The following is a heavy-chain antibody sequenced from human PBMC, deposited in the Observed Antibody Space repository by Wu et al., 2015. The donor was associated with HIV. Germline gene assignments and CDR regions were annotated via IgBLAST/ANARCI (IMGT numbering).Heavy chain of an antibody. CDR2: INPNSGGT. J-gene: IGHJ6*03. V-gene: IGHV1-2*02. Sequence: QVQLVQSGAEVKKPGASVKVSCKASGYTFTGYYMHWVRQAPGQGLEWMGWINPNSGGTNYAQKFQGRVTMTRDTSISTAYMELSRLRSDDTAVYYCARDGAHDFWSGYSQYYYYMDVWGKGTTVTVSS. CDR1: GYTFTGYY. D-gene: IGHD3-3*01. CDR3: ARDGAHDFWSGYSQYYYYMDV.